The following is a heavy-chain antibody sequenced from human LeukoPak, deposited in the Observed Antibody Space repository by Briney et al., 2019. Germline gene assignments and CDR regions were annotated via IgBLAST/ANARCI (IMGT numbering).Heavy chain of an antibody. CDR1: GFTFSTYA. V-gene: IGHV3-30*01. D-gene: IGHD4/OR15-4a*01. CDR3: ARDQDDYFPD. CDR2: ISYDGSNK. J-gene: IGHJ4*02. Sequence: GGSLRLSCAASGFTFSTYAMHWVRQAPGRGLEWVAIISYDGSNKYYAESVKGRFTISRDNSKNTLYLQMNSLRVEDMGVYYCARDQDDYFPDWGQGTLVTVSS.